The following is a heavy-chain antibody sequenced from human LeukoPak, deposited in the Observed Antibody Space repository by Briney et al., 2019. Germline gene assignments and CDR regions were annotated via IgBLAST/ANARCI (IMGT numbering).Heavy chain of an antibody. J-gene: IGHJ4*02. CDR2: IYPGDSDT. V-gene: IGHV5-51*07. CDR3: ASHYYASGSYYNDY. D-gene: IGHD3-10*01. CDR1: GYIFSSYW. Sequence: GESLKISCKGSGYIFSSYWIGWVHQMPGKGLEWMGIIYPGDSDTRYSPSFQGQVTISADKSISTAYLQWSSLKASDTAMYYCASHYYASGSYYNDYWGQGTLVTVSS.